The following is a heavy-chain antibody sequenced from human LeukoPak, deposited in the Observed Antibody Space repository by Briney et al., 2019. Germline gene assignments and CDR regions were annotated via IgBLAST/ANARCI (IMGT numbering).Heavy chain of an antibody. D-gene: IGHD1-26*01. CDR3: ANLGLNIVGSTTDFDY. J-gene: IGHJ4*02. Sequence: ASLKVSCKASGYTFTDYYMHWVRQAPGQGLEWIAWINPNSGSTSYAQKYRDRVTMTRDTSISTAYMELSRLISDDTAVYYCANLGLNIVGSTTDFDYWGQGTMVTVSS. CDR1: GYTFTDYY. V-gene: IGHV1-2*02. CDR2: INPNSGST.